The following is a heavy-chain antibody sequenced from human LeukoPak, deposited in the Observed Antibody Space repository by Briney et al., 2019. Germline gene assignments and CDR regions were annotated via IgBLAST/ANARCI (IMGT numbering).Heavy chain of an antibody. CDR2: IIPILGIA. CDR1: GGTFSSYA. D-gene: IGHD6-13*01. Sequence: SVKVSCKASGGTFSSYAVSWVRQAPGQGLEWMGRIIPILGIANYAQKFQGRVTITADKSASTAYMELSSLRSEDTAVYYCGGAAAGTTRWNYGMDVWGQGTTVTVSS. J-gene: IGHJ6*02. V-gene: IGHV1-69*04. CDR3: GGAAAGTTRWNYGMDV.